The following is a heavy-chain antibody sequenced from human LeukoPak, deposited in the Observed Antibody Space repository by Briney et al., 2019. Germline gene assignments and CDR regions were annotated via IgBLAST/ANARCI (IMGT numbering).Heavy chain of an antibody. Sequence: GGSLRLSCVASGFTFGTYWMSWVRQAPGKGLEWVANIKQDGSDKNYVDSVRGRFTISRDNAKSPLFLQMNSLRAEDTAVYYCAEVNTDWGQGTLVTVSS. CDR1: GFTFGTYW. V-gene: IGHV3-7*01. D-gene: IGHD3-22*01. CDR3: AEVNTD. J-gene: IGHJ4*02. CDR2: IKQDGSDK.